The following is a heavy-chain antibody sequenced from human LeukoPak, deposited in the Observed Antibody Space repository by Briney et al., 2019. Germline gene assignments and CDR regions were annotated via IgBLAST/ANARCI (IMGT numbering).Heavy chain of an antibody. CDR1: GFTFSNFG. V-gene: IGHV3-30*02. CDR2: TRYDGSNK. Sequence: GGSLRLSCAASGFTFSNFGIHWVRQTPGKGLEWVAFTRYDGSNKYYADSVKGRLTIFRDNSKNTLYLQMNSLRAEDTAVYFCAKDLGTHSSSFYFDYWGQGTLVTVSS. J-gene: IGHJ4*02. D-gene: IGHD6-6*01. CDR3: AKDLGTHSSSFYFDY.